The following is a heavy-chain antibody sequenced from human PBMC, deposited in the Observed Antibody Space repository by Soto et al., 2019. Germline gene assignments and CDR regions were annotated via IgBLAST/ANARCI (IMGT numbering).Heavy chain of an antibody. D-gene: IGHD3-22*01. CDR1: GYTFTSYD. V-gene: IGHV1-18*01. CDR3: ARDGYYYDSSGSRPYYYYGMDV. J-gene: IGHJ6*02. Sequence: GASVKVSCKASGYTFTSYDINWVRQATGQGLEWMGWMNANNGNTSYAQKLQGRVTMTTDTSTSTAYMELRSLRSDDTAVYYCARDGYYYDSSGSRPYYYYGMDVWGQGTTVTVSS. CDR2: MNANNGNT.